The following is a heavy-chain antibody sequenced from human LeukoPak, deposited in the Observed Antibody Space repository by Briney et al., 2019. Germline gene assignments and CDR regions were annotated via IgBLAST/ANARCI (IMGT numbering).Heavy chain of an antibody. D-gene: IGHD2-21*02. CDR3: ARDMAYCGGDCYHFDY. Sequence: SVKVSCKASGGTFSSYAISWVRQAPGQGLEWMGRIIPIFGTANYAQKFQGRVTITTDESTSTAYMELGSLRSKDTAVYYCARDMAYCGGDCYHFDYWGQGTLVTVSS. CDR1: GGTFSSYA. J-gene: IGHJ4*02. CDR2: IIPIFGTA. V-gene: IGHV1-69*05.